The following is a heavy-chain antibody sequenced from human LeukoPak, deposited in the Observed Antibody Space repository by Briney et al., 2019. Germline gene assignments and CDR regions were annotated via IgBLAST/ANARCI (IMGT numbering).Heavy chain of an antibody. Sequence: GGSLRLSCAASGFTFSSYAMSWVRQAPGKALEWFSAISGSGGRPYYADSVKGRFTISKDNSKNTLYLQMNSLRAEDTAVYYCAKGPGGSVRAHFDYWGQGTMVTVSS. CDR3: AKGPGGSVRAHFDY. V-gene: IGHV3-23*01. CDR1: GFTFSSYA. CDR2: ISGSGGRP. J-gene: IGHJ4*02. D-gene: IGHD3-16*01.